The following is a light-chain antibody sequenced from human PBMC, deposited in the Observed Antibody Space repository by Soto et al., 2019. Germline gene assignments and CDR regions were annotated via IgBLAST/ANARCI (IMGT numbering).Light chain of an antibody. CDR1: QDISNY. Sequence: DIQMTQSQSSLSASVGDRATITCQASQDISNYLNWYQQQPGKAPHLIIYDASTLESGVSSRFSGSGSGTEFTLTINSLQTHDFATYYCQQYETYHRTFGQGTKVEVK. CDR2: DAS. J-gene: IGKJ1*01. V-gene: IGKV1-33*01. CDR3: QQYETYHRT.